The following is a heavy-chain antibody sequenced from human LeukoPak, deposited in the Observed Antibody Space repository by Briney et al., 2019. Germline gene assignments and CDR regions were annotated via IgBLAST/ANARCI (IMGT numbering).Heavy chain of an antibody. CDR3: TTGGLRYFHWPPPLGYYYYGMDV. CDR1: GFTFSNAW. D-gene: IGHD3-9*01. CDR2: IKSKTDGGTT. J-gene: IGHJ6*04. V-gene: IGHV3-15*01. Sequence: GGSLRLSCAASGFTFSNAWMSWVRQAPGKGLEWVGRIKSKTDGGTTDYAAPVKGRFTISRDDSKNTLYLQMNSLKTEDTAVYYCTTGGLRYFHWPPPLGYYYYGMDVWGKGTTVTVSS.